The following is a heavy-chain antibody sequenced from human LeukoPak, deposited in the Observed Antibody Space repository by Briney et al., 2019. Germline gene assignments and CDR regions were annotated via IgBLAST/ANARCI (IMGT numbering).Heavy chain of an antibody. CDR1: GYTFTSYH. J-gene: IGHJ6*02. V-gene: IGHV1-46*01. Sequence: ASVRVSCTASGYTFTSYHIHWVRQVPGQGLEWMGVINPSEGSTDYAQTFQDRVSLTRDTSTSTVYMDLSRLRCEDTAVYYCARSDKMDVWGQGTTVTVSS. CDR3: ARSDKMDV. CDR2: INPSEGST.